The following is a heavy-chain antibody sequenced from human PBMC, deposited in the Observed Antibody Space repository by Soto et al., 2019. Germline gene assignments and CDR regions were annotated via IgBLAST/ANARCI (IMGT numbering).Heavy chain of an antibody. J-gene: IGHJ4*02. V-gene: IGHV3-23*01. Sequence: TGGSLRLSCAASGFTFSNYLMSWVRQAPGKGLEWVSGISSSGDDTYYADSVKGRFTISRDNYKNTLSLQMNSLRVEDTAVYYCANSQNIATAGRNYWSKRTLVNVSS. CDR3: ANSQNIATAGRNY. D-gene: IGHD6-13*01. CDR1: GFTFSNYL. CDR2: ISSSGDDT.